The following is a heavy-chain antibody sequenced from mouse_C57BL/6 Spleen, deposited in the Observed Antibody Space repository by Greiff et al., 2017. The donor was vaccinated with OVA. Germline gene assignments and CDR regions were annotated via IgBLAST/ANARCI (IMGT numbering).Heavy chain of an antibody. D-gene: IGHD1-1*01. CDR2: ISSGGSYT. CDR3: ARLGSSYGWFAY. Sequence: EVKLVESGGDLVKPGGSLKLSCAASGFTFSSYGMSWVRQTPDKRLEWVATISSGGSYTYYPDSVKGRFTISRDNAKNTLYLQMSSLKSEDTAMYYCARLGSSYGWFAYWGQGTLVTVSA. J-gene: IGHJ3*01. CDR1: GFTFSSYG. V-gene: IGHV5-6*02.